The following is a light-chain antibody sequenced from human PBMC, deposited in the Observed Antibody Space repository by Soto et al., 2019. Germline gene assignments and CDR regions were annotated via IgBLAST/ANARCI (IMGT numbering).Light chain of an antibody. CDR1: SSNIGAGHD. Sequence: QLVLTQPPSVSGAPGQRVTISCTGSSSNIGAGHDVHWYQQFPGTAPQLLIFGNNNRPSGVPDRFSGSKSGSSASLAITGLQAEDEADFYCQSYDISLSAYVFGSGTKLTVL. CDR3: QSYDISLSAYV. J-gene: IGLJ1*01. CDR2: GNN. V-gene: IGLV1-40*01.